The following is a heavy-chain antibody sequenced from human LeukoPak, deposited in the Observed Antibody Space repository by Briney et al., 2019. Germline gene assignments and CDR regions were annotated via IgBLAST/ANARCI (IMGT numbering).Heavy chain of an antibody. J-gene: IGHJ6*03. D-gene: IGHD6-25*01. CDR2: INNSGTT. CDR1: GGSFSGYY. CDR3: ASSRGYTSGLWYYYMDV. V-gene: IGHV4-34*01. Sequence: SETLSLTCTVYGGSFSGYYWSWIRQPPGTGLEWIAEINNSGTTNYNPSPKGRVTISIDTSKNQFSLKLSSVTAADTAVYYCASSRGYTSGLWYYYMDVWGKGTTVTVSS.